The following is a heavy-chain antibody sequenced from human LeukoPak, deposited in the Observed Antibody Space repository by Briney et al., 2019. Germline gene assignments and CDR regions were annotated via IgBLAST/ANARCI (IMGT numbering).Heavy chain of an antibody. J-gene: IGHJ6*04. CDR2: ISSSSSYI. Sequence: GGSLRLSCAASGFTFSSYSMNWVRQAPGKGLEWVSSISSSSSYIYYADSVKGRFTISRDNAKNSLYLQMNSLRAEDTAVYYCARAQLSIVVVPAATVSGYYYGMDVWGKGTTVTVSS. D-gene: IGHD2-2*01. V-gene: IGHV3-21*01. CDR3: ARAQLSIVVVPAATVSGYYYGMDV. CDR1: GFTFSSYS.